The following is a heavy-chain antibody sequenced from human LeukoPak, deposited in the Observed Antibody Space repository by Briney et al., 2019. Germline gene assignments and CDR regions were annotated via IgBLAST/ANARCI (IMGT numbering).Heavy chain of an antibody. Sequence: PSETLSLTCTVSGGSISSYYWSWIRQPPGKGLEWIGYIYYSGSTNYNPSLKSRVTISVDTSKNQFSLKLSSVTAADTAVYYCATILRASYDFWSGYYGNWFDPWGQGTLVTVSS. V-gene: IGHV4-59*08. CDR1: GGSISSYY. D-gene: IGHD3-3*01. J-gene: IGHJ5*02. CDR3: ATILRASYDFWSGYYGNWFDP. CDR2: IYYSGST.